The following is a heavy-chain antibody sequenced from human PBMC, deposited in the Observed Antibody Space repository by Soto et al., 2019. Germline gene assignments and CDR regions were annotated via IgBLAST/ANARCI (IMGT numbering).Heavy chain of an antibody. Sequence: ASVKVACKASGYTVTGYYMHCVRQAPGQGLEWMGWINPNSGGTNYAQKFQGWVTMTRDTSISTAYMELSRLRSDDTAVYYCARGYSGYGGFDYWGQGTLVTVSS. CDR3: ARGYSGYGGFDY. V-gene: IGHV1-2*04. J-gene: IGHJ4*02. CDR2: INPNSGGT. D-gene: IGHD5-12*01. CDR1: GYTVTGYY.